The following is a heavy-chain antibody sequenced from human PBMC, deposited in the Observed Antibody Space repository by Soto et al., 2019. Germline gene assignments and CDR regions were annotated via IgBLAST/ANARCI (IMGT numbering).Heavy chain of an antibody. V-gene: IGHV4-34*01. CDR1: GGSFSGYY. D-gene: IGHD1-1*01. J-gene: IGHJ4*02. CDR2: INHSGST. CDR3: AREAGTTLGPFDY. Sequence: SETLSLTCAVYGGSFSGYYWSWIRQPPGKGLEWIGEINHSGSTNYNPSLKSRVTISVDTSKNQFSLKLSSVTAADTAVYYCAREAGTTLGPFDYWGQGTLVTVSS.